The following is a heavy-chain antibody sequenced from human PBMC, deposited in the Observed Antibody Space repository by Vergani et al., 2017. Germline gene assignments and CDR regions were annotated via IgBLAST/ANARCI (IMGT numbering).Heavy chain of an antibody. CDR3: GSDDLKGTPDVCVI. V-gene: IGHV3-30*19. CDR2: ISIDGSIT. Sequence: QVQLVESGGGVVQPGRSLRVSCAGSGFTFTNYDMHWVRQAPGKGLEWVAVISIDGSITHYGDSVKGRVTITRDNSKNTLYLQINSLRGDDTAIYFCGSDDLKGTPDVCVIGCEGTMVTVSS. J-gene: IGHJ3*02. CDR1: GFTFTNYD. D-gene: IGHD1-1*01.